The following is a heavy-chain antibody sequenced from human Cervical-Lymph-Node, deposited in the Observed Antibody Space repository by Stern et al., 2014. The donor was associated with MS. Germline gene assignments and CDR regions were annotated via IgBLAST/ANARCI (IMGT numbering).Heavy chain of an antibody. V-gene: IGHV2-5*02. D-gene: IGHD2-2*01. CDR2: IYWDDDK. CDR3: AHLRYCSSTSCYGDNWFDP. J-gene: IGHJ5*02. Sequence: QVTLRESGPTLVKPTQTLTLTCTFSGFSLSTSGVGGGWIRQPPGKALEWLALIYWDDDKRYSPSLKSRLTITKDTSKNQVVLTMTNMDPVDTATYYCAHLRYCSSTSCYGDNWFDPWGQGTLVTVSS. CDR1: GFSLSTSGVG.